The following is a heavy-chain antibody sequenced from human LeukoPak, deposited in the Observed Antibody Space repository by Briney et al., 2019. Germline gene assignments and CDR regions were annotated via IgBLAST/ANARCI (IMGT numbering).Heavy chain of an antibody. CDR3: AKAYSYGSGYYYSHFDY. V-gene: IGHV3-48*03. Sequence: PGGSLRLSCAASGFTFSSYEMNWVRQAPGKGLQWVSDISSSGTAIYYADSVKGRFTISRDNPKNTLYLQMNSLRAEDTAVYFCAKAYSYGSGYYYSHFDYWGQGTLVTVSS. J-gene: IGHJ4*02. CDR1: GFTFSSYE. CDR2: ISSSGTAI. D-gene: IGHD3-10*01.